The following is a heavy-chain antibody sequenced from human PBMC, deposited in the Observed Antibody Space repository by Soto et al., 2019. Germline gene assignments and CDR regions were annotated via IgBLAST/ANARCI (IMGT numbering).Heavy chain of an antibody. CDR2: INNASTT. V-gene: IGHV3-66*01. CDR1: GFDASVNF. Sequence: GGSLRLSCAASGFDASVNFMTWVRQAPGRGLEWVSVINNASTTFYADSVKGRFTISGDKSKNTLYLQMNSLRVEDTAMYYCVRENYYYGMDVWGQGTAVTVSS. J-gene: IGHJ6*02. CDR3: VRENYYYGMDV.